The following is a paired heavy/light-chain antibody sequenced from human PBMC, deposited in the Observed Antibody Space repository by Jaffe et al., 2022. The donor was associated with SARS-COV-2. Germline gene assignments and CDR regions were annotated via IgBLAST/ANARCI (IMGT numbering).Light chain of an antibody. CDR3: QQYNNWPPAVT. V-gene: IGKV3-15*01. CDR2: GAS. Sequence: EIVMTQSPATLSVSPGERATLSCRASQSVSSNLAWYQQKPGQAPRLLIYGASTRATGIPARFSGSGSGTEFTLTISSLQSEDFAVYYCQQYNNWPPAVTFGGGTKVEIK. J-gene: IGKJ4*01. CDR1: QSVSSN.
Heavy chain of an antibody. CDR1: GFTFSDYY. Sequence: QVQLVESGGGLVKPGGSLRLSCAASGFTFSDYYMSWIRQAPGKGLEWVSYISSSGSTIYYADSVKGRFTISRDNAKNSLYLQMNSLRAEDTAVYYCARSYGGNPYFDYWGQGTLVTVSS. D-gene: IGHD4-17*01. J-gene: IGHJ4*02. CDR3: ARSYGGNPYFDY. V-gene: IGHV3-11*01. CDR2: ISSSGSTI.